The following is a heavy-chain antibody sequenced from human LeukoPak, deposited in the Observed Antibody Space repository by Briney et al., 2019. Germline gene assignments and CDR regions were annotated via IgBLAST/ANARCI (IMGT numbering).Heavy chain of an antibody. D-gene: IGHD6-13*01. V-gene: IGHV4-59*12. Sequence: PSETLSLTCTVSGGSISSYYWSWIRQPPGKGLEWIGYIYYSGSTNYNPSLKSRVTISVDTSKNQFSLKLSSVTAADTAVYYCARGVAAADYYYYYYMDVWGKGTTVTISS. CDR2: IYYSGST. CDR3: ARGVAAADYYYYYYMDV. J-gene: IGHJ6*03. CDR1: GGSISSYY.